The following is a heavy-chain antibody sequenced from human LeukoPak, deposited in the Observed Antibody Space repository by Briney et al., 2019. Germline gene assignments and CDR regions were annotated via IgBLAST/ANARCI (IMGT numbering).Heavy chain of an antibody. CDR1: GGSISSRSYY. V-gene: IGHV4-39*01. J-gene: IGHJ4*02. CDR2: MYYGGST. Sequence: KPAETLSLTCTVSGGSISSRSYYWAWIRQPPGKGLEWIGSMYYGGSTYHNPSLKSRVTISVDTSNNQFSLKLRSVTAADTAVYYCARHDPREGATYFDYWGQGTLVTVSS. D-gene: IGHD1-26*01. CDR3: ARHDPREGATYFDY.